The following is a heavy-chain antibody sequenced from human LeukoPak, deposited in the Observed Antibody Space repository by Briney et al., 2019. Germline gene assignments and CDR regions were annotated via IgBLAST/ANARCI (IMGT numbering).Heavy chain of an antibody. Sequence: GGSLRLSCVASGFTFSSHWMIWVRQAPGKALEWVASIKEDGSDKYYLDSVKGRFTISKDNAENSLYLQMTNLRAEDTAVYFCARDPGPNTFDYWGQGTLVTVSS. J-gene: IGHJ4*02. CDR2: IKEDGSDK. V-gene: IGHV3-7*01. CDR3: ARDPGPNTFDY. CDR1: GFTFSSHW. D-gene: IGHD1-14*01.